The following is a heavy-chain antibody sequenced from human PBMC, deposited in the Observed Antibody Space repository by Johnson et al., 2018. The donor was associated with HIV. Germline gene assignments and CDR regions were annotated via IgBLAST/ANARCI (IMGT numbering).Heavy chain of an antibody. Sequence: VKLVESGGGVVQPGGSLRLSCAASGFTVSSNYMSWVRQAPGKGLEWVSVIYSGGSTYYADSVKGRFTISRDNSKNTLYLQMNSLRAEDTAVYYCARGGGGTVVVTIGGAFDIWGQGTMVTVSS. CDR2: IYSGGST. J-gene: IGHJ3*02. CDR3: ARGGGGTVVVTIGGAFDI. CDR1: GFTVSSNY. D-gene: IGHD2-21*02. V-gene: IGHV3-66*01.